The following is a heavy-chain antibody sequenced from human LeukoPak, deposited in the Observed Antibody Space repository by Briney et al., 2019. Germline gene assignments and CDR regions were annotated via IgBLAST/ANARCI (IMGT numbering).Heavy chain of an antibody. Sequence: GGSLRLSCAASGFTFSSYGMHWVRQAPGKGLEWVAVISHDGSNKYYADSVKGRFTISRDNSKNTLYLQMNSLRAEDTAVYYCAALYPRTSDDAFDIWGQGTMVTVSS. J-gene: IGHJ3*02. V-gene: IGHV3-30*03. CDR1: GFTFSSYG. D-gene: IGHD1-1*01. CDR2: ISHDGSNK. CDR3: AALYPRTSDDAFDI.